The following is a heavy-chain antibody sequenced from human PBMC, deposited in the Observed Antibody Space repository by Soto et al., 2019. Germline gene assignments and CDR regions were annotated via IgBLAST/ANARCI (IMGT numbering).Heavy chain of an antibody. CDR2: ISGGGDTT. CDR1: GFTFNNYA. CDR3: AKGRGGSGSLTPRVDF. J-gene: IGHJ4*02. V-gene: IGHV3-23*01. Sequence: EVQLLESGGGLVQPGGSLRLSCAASGFTFNNYAMTWVRQAPGKGLEWVSAISGGGDTTSYAESVKGRFTVSRDGSKNTLYLQMSRLRAEDTALYYCAKGRGGSGSLTPRVDFWGQGTLVTVSS. D-gene: IGHD3-10*01.